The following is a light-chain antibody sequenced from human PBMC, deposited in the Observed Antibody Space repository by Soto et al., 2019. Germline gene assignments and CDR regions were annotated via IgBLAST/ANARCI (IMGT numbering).Light chain of an antibody. Sequence: QSVLTQPASVSGSPEQSITISCTGTSSDVGGYNYVSWYQQHPGKAPKLMIYDVSDRPSGVSNRFSASKSGNTASLTISGLQAEDEADYYCCSYTSSSNPWVFGTGTKVTVL. V-gene: IGLV2-14*03. CDR1: SSDVGGYNY. CDR2: DVS. CDR3: CSYTSSSNPWV. J-gene: IGLJ1*01.